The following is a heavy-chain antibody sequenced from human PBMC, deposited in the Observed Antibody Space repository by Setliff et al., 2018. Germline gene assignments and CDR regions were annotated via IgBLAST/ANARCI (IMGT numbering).Heavy chain of an antibody. J-gene: IGHJ4*02. CDR2: INPSDGST. CDR3: ARENMAKNFWGEHSDY. V-gene: IGHV1-46*01. D-gene: IGHD3-3*01. Sequence: ASVKVSCKASGYAFTTYYMHWVRQAPGQGLEWIGVINPSDGSTTYARKFQGRVTMTRDTSTNTVYMQLSSLRSEDTAVYYCARENMAKNFWGEHSDYWGQGTLVTVSS. CDR1: GYAFTTYY.